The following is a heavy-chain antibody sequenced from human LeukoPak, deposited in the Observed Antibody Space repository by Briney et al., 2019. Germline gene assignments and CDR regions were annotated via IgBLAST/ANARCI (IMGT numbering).Heavy chain of an antibody. CDR2: ISTYNGNS. D-gene: IGHD6-19*01. CDR3: ARAGGWAREDYKGDAFHI. V-gene: IGHV1-18*01. CDR1: GHTFTNYG. J-gene: IGHJ3*02. Sequence: ASVKVSCKASGHTFTNYGISWVRQAPGQGLEWMGWISTYNGNSNYAQKLQDRVTMTTDTSTTTAYMDLRSLRSDDTAVYYCARAGGWAREDYKGDAFHIWGQGTMVTVSS.